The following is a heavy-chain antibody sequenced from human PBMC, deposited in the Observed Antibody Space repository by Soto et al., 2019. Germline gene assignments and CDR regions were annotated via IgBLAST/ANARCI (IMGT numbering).Heavy chain of an antibody. V-gene: IGHV4-34*01. CDR2: INHSGST. CDR3: ARGLIQPTYYYASSGYFYGMDV. Sequence: PSETLSLTCAVYGGSFSGYYWSWIRQPPGKGLEWIGEINHSGSTNYNPSLKSRVTISVDTSKNQFSLKLSSVTAADTAVYYCARGLIQPTYYYASSGYFYGMDVWGQGTTVTVSS. J-gene: IGHJ6*02. D-gene: IGHD3-22*01. CDR1: GGSFSGYY.